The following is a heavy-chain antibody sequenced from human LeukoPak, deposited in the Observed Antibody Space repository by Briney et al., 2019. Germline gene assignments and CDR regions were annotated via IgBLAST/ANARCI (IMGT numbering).Heavy chain of an antibody. V-gene: IGHV3-23*01. Sequence: GGSLRLSCAASGFTFSSYAMSWLRQARGKGLEWVSAISGSGGSTYYADSVKGRFTISRDNSKNTLYLQMNSLRAEDTAVYYCAKAFELAAAGYYYGMDVWGQGTTVTVSS. CDR3: AKAFELAAAGYYYGMDV. J-gene: IGHJ6*02. D-gene: IGHD6-13*01. CDR1: GFTFSSYA. CDR2: ISGSGGST.